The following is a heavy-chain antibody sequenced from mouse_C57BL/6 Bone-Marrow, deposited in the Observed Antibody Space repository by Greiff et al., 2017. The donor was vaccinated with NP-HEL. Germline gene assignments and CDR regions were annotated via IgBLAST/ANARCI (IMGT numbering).Heavy chain of an antibody. CDR1: GYSFTGYY. Sequence: VQLQQSGPELVKPGASVKISCKASGYSFTGYYMHWVKQSSEKSLEWIGEINPSTGGTSYNQKFKGKATLTVDKSSSTAYMQLKRLTSEDSAVYYCARDIVTTRGYWYFDVWGTGTTVTVSS. CDR3: ARDIVTTRGYWYFDV. V-gene: IGHV1-43*01. CDR2: INPSTGGT. D-gene: IGHD2-5*01. J-gene: IGHJ1*03.